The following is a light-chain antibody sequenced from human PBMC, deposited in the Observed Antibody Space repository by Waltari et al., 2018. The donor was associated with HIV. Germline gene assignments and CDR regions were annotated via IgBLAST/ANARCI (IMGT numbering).Light chain of an antibody. CDR2: YNN. Sequence: QSVLTQPPSASGTPGQRVTISCSGSSSNIGSNTVNWYQQLPGTSPKLLIYYNNQRPSGVPDRFSGSKSGTSASLTVSGLQADDEADYYCSSYAGSNNLVFGGGTKLTVL. J-gene: IGLJ2*01. V-gene: IGLV1-44*01. CDR1: SSNIGSNT. CDR3: SSYAGSNNLV.